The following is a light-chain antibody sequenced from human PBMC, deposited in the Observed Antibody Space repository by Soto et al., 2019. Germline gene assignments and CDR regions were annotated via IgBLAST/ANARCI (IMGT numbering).Light chain of an antibody. CDR2: GAS. V-gene: IGKV3-15*01. CDR3: QQFYTWPQT. Sequence: EIVMTQSPGTLSVSPGERVTLSCRASQSVGNNLAWHQQKPGQAPRLLIYGASTRATGIPARFSGSGSGTDFTLTISSLQSEDFAVYFCQQFYTWPQTFGHGTKVDIK. CDR1: QSVGNN. J-gene: IGKJ1*01.